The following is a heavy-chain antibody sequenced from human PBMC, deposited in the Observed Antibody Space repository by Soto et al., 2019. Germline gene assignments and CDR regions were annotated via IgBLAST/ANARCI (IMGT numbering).Heavy chain of an antibody. J-gene: IGHJ5*02. CDR1: GGSISSYY. D-gene: IGHD4-4*01. CDR2: IYYSGST. V-gene: IGHV4-59*01. CDR3: VRPYSNFQFDP. Sequence: SETLSLTCTVSGGSISSYYWSWIRQPPGKGLEWIGYIYYSGSTNYNPSLKSRVTISVDTSKNQFSLKLSSVTAADTAVYYCVRPYSNFQFDPWGQGTLVTVSS.